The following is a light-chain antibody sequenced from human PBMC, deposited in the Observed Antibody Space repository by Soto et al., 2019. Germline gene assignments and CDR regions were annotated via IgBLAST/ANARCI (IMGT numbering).Light chain of an antibody. Sequence: QPVLTQPPSVSGAPGQRVTISCTGSGSNIGAGYDVHWYQQLPGTAPKLLIYGHSNRPSGVPDRFSGSRSGTSASLAITGLQAEDEADYYCQSYDVRLSASLVFGGGTKLTVL. J-gene: IGLJ2*01. CDR2: GHS. CDR1: GSNIGAGYD. CDR3: QSYDVRLSASLV. V-gene: IGLV1-40*01.